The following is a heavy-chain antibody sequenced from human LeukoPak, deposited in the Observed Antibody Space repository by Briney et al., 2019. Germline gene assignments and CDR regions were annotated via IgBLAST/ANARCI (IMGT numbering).Heavy chain of an antibody. D-gene: IGHD3-3*01. CDR2: IWYDGSNK. J-gene: IGHJ4*02. Sequence: PGGSLRLSCAASGFTFSSYGMHWVRQAPGKGLEWVAVIWYDGSNKYYADSVKGRFTISRDNSKNTLYLQMNSLRAEDTAMYYCARGPPTIFGVVKYFDYWGQGTLVTVSS. V-gene: IGHV3-33*01. CDR3: ARGPPTIFGVVKYFDY. CDR1: GFTFSSYG.